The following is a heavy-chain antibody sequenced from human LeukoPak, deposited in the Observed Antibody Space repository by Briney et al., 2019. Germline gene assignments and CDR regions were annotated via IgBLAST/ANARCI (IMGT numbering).Heavy chain of an antibody. CDR2: ISTSGSTI. Sequence: GGSLRLSCAASGFTFSDYYMSWIRQAPGKGLEWVSYISTSGSTIYYADSVKGRFTISRDNAKNSLYLQMNNLRAEDTAVYYCARASEGSAWYVDSWGQGTLVTVSS. V-gene: IGHV3-11*01. D-gene: IGHD6-19*01. CDR3: ARASEGSAWYVDS. CDR1: GFTFSDYY. J-gene: IGHJ4*02.